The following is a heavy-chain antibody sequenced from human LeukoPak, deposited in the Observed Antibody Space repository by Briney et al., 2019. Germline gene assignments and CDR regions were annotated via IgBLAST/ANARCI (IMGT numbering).Heavy chain of an antibody. V-gene: IGHV3-66*01. CDR2: IYSGGST. D-gene: IGHD1-26*01. J-gene: IGHJ6*02. Sequence: GGSLRLSCAASGFTVSSNYMSWVRQAPGKGLEWVSVIYSGGSTYYADSVKGRFTISRDNSKNTLYLQMNSLRAEDTAVHYCARDRSGSYYYYYGMDVWGQGTTVTVSS. CDR3: ARDRSGSYYYYYGMDV. CDR1: GFTVSSNY.